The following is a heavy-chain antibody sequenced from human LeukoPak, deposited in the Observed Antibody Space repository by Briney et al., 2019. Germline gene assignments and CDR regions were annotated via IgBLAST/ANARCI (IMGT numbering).Heavy chain of an antibody. CDR1: AFTFDDYA. V-gene: IGHV3-43*02. CDR3: AKEEDIAAAGVVGIDY. Sequence: GGSVCLSCAAYAFTFDDYAMDWVRHVPGKGLEWVLFVSGEGGSTYYADSMKGRFTISRDNSKNSLYLQMNSLGAEDTALYYCAKEEDIAAAGVVGIDYWGQGTLFTVSS. CDR2: VSGEGGST. J-gene: IGHJ4*02. D-gene: IGHD6-13*01.